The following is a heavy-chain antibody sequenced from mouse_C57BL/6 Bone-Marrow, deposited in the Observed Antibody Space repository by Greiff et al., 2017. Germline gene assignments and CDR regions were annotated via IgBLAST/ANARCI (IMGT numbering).Heavy chain of an antibody. J-gene: IGHJ4*01. CDR3: ARHEDEGGDYDGSMDY. Sequence: QVQLQQSGAELVKPGASVKLSCKASGYTFTEYTIHWVKQRSGQGLEWIGWFYPGSGSIKYNEKFKDKATLTADKSSSTVYMELSRLTSEDSAVYVCARHEDEGGDYDGSMDYWGQGTSVTVSS. CDR2: FYPGSGSI. CDR1: GYTFTEYT. V-gene: IGHV1-62-2*01. D-gene: IGHD2-4*01.